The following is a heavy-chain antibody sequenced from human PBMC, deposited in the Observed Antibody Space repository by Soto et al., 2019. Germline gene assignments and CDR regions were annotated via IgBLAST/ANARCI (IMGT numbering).Heavy chain of an antibody. J-gene: IGHJ6*02. CDR2: IYPGDSDT. CDR1: GYSFTSYW. CDR3: ARSIAAAGSYYYYYYGMDV. D-gene: IGHD6-13*01. Sequence: GESLKISCKGSGYSFTSYWIGWVRQMPGKGLEWMGIIYPGDSDTRYSPSFQGQVTISADKSISTAYLQWSSLKASDTAMYYCARSIAAAGSYYYYYYGMDVWGQGTTVTVSS. V-gene: IGHV5-51*01.